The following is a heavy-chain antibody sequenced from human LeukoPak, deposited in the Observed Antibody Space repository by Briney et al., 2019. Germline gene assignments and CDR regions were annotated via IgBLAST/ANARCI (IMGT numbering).Heavy chain of an antibody. CDR3: AKLYYDFWSGFWEGAFDY. D-gene: IGHD3-3*01. Sequence: ASVKVSCKASGYTFTGYYIHWVRQAPGQGLEWMGWINPNSGGTNYAQKFQGRVTMTKDTSISTAYMELSRLRSDDTAVYYCAKLYYDFWSGFWEGAFDYWGQGTLVTVSS. CDR1: GYTFTGYY. CDR2: INPNSGGT. V-gene: IGHV1-2*02. J-gene: IGHJ4*02.